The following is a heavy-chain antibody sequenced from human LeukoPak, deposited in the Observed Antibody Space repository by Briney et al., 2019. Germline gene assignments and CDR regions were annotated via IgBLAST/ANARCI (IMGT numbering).Heavy chain of an antibody. J-gene: IGHJ4*02. CDR3: ATTHYDILTGYYGYFDY. D-gene: IGHD3-9*01. Sequence: SETLSLTCTVSGGSISSYYWSWIRQPPGKGLEWIGYIYYIGSTNYNPSLKGRVTISVDTSKNQFSLKLSSVTAADTAVYYCATTHYDILTGYYGYFDYWGQGTLVTVSS. CDR1: GGSISSYY. V-gene: IGHV4-59*08. CDR2: IYYIGST.